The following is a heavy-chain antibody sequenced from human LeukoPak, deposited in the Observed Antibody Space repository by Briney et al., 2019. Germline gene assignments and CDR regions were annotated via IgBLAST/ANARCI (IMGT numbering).Heavy chain of an antibody. Sequence: PGGSLRLSCAASGFTFSSYWMHWVRQAPGKGLAWVSRINSDGSSTSYADSVKGRFTISRDNAKNTLYLQMNSLRAEDTAVYYCAREDWNDGGDYWGQGTLVTVSS. D-gene: IGHD1-1*01. J-gene: IGHJ4*02. V-gene: IGHV3-74*01. CDR1: GFTFSSYW. CDR2: INSDGSST. CDR3: AREDWNDGGDY.